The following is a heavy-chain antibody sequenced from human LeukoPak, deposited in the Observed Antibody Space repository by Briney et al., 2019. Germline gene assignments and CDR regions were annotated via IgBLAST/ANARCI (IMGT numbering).Heavy chain of an antibody. CDR2: INHSGST. V-gene: IGHV4-34*01. CDR3: VRDHNQYYYGSGVSGGWFDP. D-gene: IGHD3-10*01. Sequence: PSETLSLTCAVYGGSFSGYYWSWIRQPPGKGLEWIGEINHSGSTNYNPSLKSRVTVPVDTSNNQISLKLSSVTAADTAVYYCVRDHNQYYYGSGVSGGWFDPWGQGTLVTVSS. J-gene: IGHJ5*02. CDR1: GGSFSGYY.